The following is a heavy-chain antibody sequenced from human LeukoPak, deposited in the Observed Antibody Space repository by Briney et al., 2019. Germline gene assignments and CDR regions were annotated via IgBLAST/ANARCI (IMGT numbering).Heavy chain of an antibody. CDR3: ATDYYYETSDTALDY. CDR1: GYTFTDYY. V-gene: IGHV1-2*02. D-gene: IGHD3-22*01. Sequence: ASVKVSCKASGYTFTDYYMHWVRQAPGQGLEWMGWINPNSGGTNYAQKFQGRVTMTRDTSISTAYMELSRLRSDDTAVYYCATDYYYETSDTALDYWGQGTLVTVSS. CDR2: INPNSGGT. J-gene: IGHJ4*02.